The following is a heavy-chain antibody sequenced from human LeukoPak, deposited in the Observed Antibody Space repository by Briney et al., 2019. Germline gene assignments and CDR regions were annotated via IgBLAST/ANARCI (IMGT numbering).Heavy chain of an antibody. J-gene: IGHJ3*02. CDR1: GGSFSGYY. CDR2: INHSGST. Sequence: PSETLSLTCAVYGGSFSGYYWSWIRQPPGKGLEWIGEINHSGSTNYNPSLKSRVTISVDTSKNQFSLKLSSVTAADTAVYYCARGHPPVGASRSDAFDIWGQGTMVTVSS. D-gene: IGHD1-26*01. CDR3: ARGHPPVGASRSDAFDI. V-gene: IGHV4-34*01.